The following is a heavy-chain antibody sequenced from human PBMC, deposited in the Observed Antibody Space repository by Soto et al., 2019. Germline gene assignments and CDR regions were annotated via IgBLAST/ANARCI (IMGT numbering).Heavy chain of an antibody. CDR3: AKRGIGIAVDGREAFEI. Sequence: LGLCFASCRFTFRSYVMNMVRKAQGKGLEWVAVISYDGSNKYYADFVKGRFTISRDNSRNTLYLQMNSLRVEDTAIYYCAKRGIGIAVDGREAFEIWGQGTTVTVSS. V-gene: IGHV3-33*05. J-gene: IGHJ3*02. CDR2: ISYDGSNK. CDR1: RFTFRSYV. D-gene: IGHD6-19*01.